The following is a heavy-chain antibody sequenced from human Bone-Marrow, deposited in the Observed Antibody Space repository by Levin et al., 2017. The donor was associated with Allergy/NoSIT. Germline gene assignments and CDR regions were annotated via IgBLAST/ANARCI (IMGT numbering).Heavy chain of an antibody. CDR2: MNTDGSKT. CDR1: GFTLSNSW. J-gene: IGHJ1*01. D-gene: IGHD3-10*01. V-gene: IGHV3-74*01. CDR3: ARAGPGSGTYPTIFFQD. Sequence: HGESLKISCAASGFTLSNSWMHWVRQAPGKGPVWVSRMNTDGSKTIYADSVKGRFTISKDNAKNTLYLQMNSLRVEDTAVYYCARAGPGSGTYPTIFFQDWGQGTLVTVSS.